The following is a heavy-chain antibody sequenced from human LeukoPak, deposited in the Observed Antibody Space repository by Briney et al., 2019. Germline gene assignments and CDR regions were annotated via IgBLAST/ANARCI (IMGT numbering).Heavy chain of an antibody. CDR1: GGSISSGDYY. D-gene: IGHD3-3*01. CDR2: IYYSGST. CDR3: ARAREWLPTSDY. Sequence: SETLSLTCTVSGGSISSGDYYWSWIRQHPGKGLEWIGYIYYSGSTYYNPSLKSRVTISVDTSKNQFSLKLSSVTAADTAVYYCARAREWLPTSDYWGQGTLVTVSS. J-gene: IGHJ4*02. V-gene: IGHV4-31*03.